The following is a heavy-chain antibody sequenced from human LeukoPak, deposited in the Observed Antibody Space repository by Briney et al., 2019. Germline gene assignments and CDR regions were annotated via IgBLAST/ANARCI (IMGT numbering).Heavy chain of an antibody. CDR3: ARAYSGSYNAGGY. Sequence: ASVKVSCKASGYTFTSYDINWVRQATGQGLEWMGWMNPNSGNTGYAQKFQGRVTMTRYTSISTAYMELSSLRSEDTAVYYCARAYSGSYNAGGYWGQGTLVTVSS. J-gene: IGHJ4*02. D-gene: IGHD1-26*01. V-gene: IGHV1-8*01. CDR1: GYTFTSYD. CDR2: MNPNSGNT.